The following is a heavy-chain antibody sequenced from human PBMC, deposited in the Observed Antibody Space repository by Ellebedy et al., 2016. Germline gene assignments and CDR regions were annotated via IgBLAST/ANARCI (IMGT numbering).Heavy chain of an antibody. Sequence: GESLKISXAASGFTFSDYRMHWVRQVPGKGLVWVSRVNSDGSSTSYADSVKGRFTISRDNAKNTLYLQMNSLRAEDTAVYFCARGEWDGRTVVVTTDYESAHFMDVWGKGTTVTVAS. CDR1: GFTFSDYR. CDR3: ARGEWDGRTVVVTTDYESAHFMDV. CDR2: VNSDGSST. D-gene: IGHD3-22*01. J-gene: IGHJ6*03. V-gene: IGHV3-74*01.